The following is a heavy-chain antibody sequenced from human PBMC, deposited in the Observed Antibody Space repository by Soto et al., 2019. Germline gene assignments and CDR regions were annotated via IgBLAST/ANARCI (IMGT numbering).Heavy chain of an antibody. CDR2: ISSSSSYT. CDR3: ARGITGDPSRRAFDI. D-gene: IGHD7-27*01. Sequence: GGSLRLSCAASGFTFSDYYMSWIRQAPGKGLEWVSYISSSSSYTNYADSVKGRFTISRDNAKNSLYLQMNSLRAEDTAVYYCARGITGDPSRRAFDIWGQGTMVTVSS. J-gene: IGHJ3*02. CDR1: GFTFSDYY. V-gene: IGHV3-11*06.